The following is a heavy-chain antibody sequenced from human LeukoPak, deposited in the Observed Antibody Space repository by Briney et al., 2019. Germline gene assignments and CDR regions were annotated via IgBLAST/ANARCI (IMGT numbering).Heavy chain of an antibody. V-gene: IGHV3-53*01. Sequence: GRSLRLSCAASGISVSSNYMSWVRQAPGKGLEWVSVLYSGGSIYYADSVKGRFTISRDNSKNTLYLQMNSLRAEDTAVYYCARGGGYGQDFDYWGQGTLVTVSS. J-gene: IGHJ4*02. CDR3: ARGGGYGQDFDY. D-gene: IGHD5-12*01. CDR1: GISVSSNY. CDR2: LYSGGSI.